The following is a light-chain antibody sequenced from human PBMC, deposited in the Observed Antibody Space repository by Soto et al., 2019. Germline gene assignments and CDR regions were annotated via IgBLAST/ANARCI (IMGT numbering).Light chain of an antibody. CDR2: GAS. CDR3: QQYGSSPPWT. J-gene: IGKJ1*01. V-gene: IGKV3-20*01. CDR1: QSVSSNF. Sequence: EIVLTQSPGTLSLSPGERATLSCRASQSVSSNFLAWYQQKPGQAPRLLIYGASSRATGIPDRFSGSVSGTDFPLTIRRLEPEDFAGYYCQQYGSSPPWTFGQGTKVEIK.